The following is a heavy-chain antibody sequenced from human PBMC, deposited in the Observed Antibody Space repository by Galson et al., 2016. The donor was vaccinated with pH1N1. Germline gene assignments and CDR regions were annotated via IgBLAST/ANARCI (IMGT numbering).Heavy chain of an antibody. V-gene: IGHV4-39*01. J-gene: IGHJ4*02. CDR3: LRHPRFSSRRAVDFDY. Sequence: LSLTCSVSGGSTKSSDYYWGWVRQPPGKGLEWIASIYYSGITHYKESLKSRLLISVDTSKNQFSLRLTSVTAADTAVYFCLRHPRFSSRRAVDFDYWGQGVQVIVSS. CDR2: IYYSGIT. CDR1: GGSTKSSDYY.